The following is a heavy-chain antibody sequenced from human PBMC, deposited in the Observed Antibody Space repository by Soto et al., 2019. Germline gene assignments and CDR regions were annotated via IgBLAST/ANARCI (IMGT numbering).Heavy chain of an antibody. J-gene: IGHJ5*02. CDR3: ARVVVPAAINNWFDP. Sequence: QVQLVESGGGLVKPGGSLRLSCAASGFTFSDCYMSWIRQAPGKGLEWVSYISSSGSTIYYADSVKGRFTISRDNAKNSRDLQMNSLRAEDTAVYYCARVVVPAAINNWFDPWGQGTLVTVSS. V-gene: IGHV3-11*01. CDR1: GFTFSDCY. CDR2: ISSSGSTI. D-gene: IGHD2-2*02.